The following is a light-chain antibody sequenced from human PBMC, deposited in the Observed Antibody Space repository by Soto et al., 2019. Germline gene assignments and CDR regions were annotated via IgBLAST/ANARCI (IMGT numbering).Light chain of an antibody. J-gene: IGKJ1*01. CDR2: KAS. CDR3: QQYGTYST. Sequence: DIQMTQSPSTLSASVGDRVTITCRTSQSISTWLAWYQQKPGKAPKLLIYKASILESGVPSRFSGSGSGTEFTLTIGSLQPDEFATYYCQQYGTYSTFGQGTKVEIE. V-gene: IGKV1-5*03. CDR1: QSISTW.